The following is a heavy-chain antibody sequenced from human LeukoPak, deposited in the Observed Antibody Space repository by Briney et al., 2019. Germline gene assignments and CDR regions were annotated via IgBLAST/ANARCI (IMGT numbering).Heavy chain of an antibody. CDR2: ISYDGSNK. CDR1: GFTFSSYA. CDR3: ATEEFDY. V-gene: IGHV3-30*09. J-gene: IGHJ4*02. Sequence: GGSLRLSCVASGFTFSSYAMHWVRQAPGKGLEWVAVISYDGSNKYYADSVKGRFAISRDNSKNTLYLQMNSLRAEDTAVYYCATEEFDYWGRGTLVTVSS.